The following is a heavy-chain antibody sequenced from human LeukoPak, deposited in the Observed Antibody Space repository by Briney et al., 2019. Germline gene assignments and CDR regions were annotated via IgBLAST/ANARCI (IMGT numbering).Heavy chain of an antibody. CDR1: GFTFSSYG. D-gene: IGHD6-19*01. CDR2: ISYDGSNK. Sequence: QPGGSLRLSCAASGFTFSSYGMHWARQAPGKGLEWVAVISYDGSNKYYPGSVKGRFTISRENAKNSLYLQMNSLRAGDTAVYYCAKDVPQAVAGVFDYWGQGTLVTVSS. V-gene: IGHV3-30*18. CDR3: AKDVPQAVAGVFDY. J-gene: IGHJ4*02.